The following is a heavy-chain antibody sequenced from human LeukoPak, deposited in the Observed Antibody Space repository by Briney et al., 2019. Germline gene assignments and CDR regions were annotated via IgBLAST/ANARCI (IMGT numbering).Heavy chain of an antibody. J-gene: IGHJ4*02. D-gene: IGHD6-13*01. Sequence: GGSLRLSCAASGFTFSSYSMSWVRQAPGKGLEWVSSISSSSSYIYYADSVKGRFTISRDNAKNSLYLQMNSLRAEDTAVYYCARDRGVGQQLGRTLDYWGQGTLVTVSS. V-gene: IGHV3-21*01. CDR3: ARDRGVGQQLGRTLDY. CDR2: ISSSSSYI. CDR1: GFTFSSYS.